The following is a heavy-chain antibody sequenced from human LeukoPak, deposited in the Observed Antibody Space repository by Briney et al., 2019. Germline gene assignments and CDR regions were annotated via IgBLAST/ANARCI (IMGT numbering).Heavy chain of an antibody. V-gene: IGHV1-8*01. Sequence: ASVKVSCKASGYTFTSYDVNWVRQATGQGLEWMGWMNPNSGNTGYAQKFQGRVTMTRDTSIVTAYMELSSLTSDDTGVYYCGVHWGSGYYFDLWGRGILVTVSS. J-gene: IGHJ2*01. CDR2: MNPNSGNT. CDR1: GYTFTSYD. D-gene: IGHD7-27*01. CDR3: GVHWGSGYYFDL.